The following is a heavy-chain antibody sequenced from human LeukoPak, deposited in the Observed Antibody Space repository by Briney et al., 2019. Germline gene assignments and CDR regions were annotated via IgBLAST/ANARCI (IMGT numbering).Heavy chain of an antibody. D-gene: IGHD3-10*01. V-gene: IGHV4-4*07. CDR2: IYTSGST. Sequence: SETLSLTCTVSGGSISSYYWSRIRQPAGRGLEWIGRIYTSGSTNYNPSLKSRVTMSVDTSKNQFSLKLSSVTAADTAVYYCARDSGTTGEVKFDPWGQGTLVTVSS. J-gene: IGHJ5*02. CDR3: ARDSGTTGEVKFDP. CDR1: GGSISSYY.